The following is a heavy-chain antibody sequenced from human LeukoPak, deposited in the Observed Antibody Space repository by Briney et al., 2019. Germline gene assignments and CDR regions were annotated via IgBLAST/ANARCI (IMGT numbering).Heavy chain of an antibody. CDR1: GFTVSSST. V-gene: IGHV3-21*01. Sequence: GGSLRLSCAGSGFTVSSSTMSWVRQAPGKGLEWVSCISSRSNYIYYADSVKGRFTISRDNAKNSLYLQMNSLRAEDTAVYYCVRDRGRYDSSGYYYEGYFDYWGQGTLVTVSS. J-gene: IGHJ4*02. D-gene: IGHD3-22*01. CDR2: ISSRSNYI. CDR3: VRDRGRYDSSGYYYEGYFDY.